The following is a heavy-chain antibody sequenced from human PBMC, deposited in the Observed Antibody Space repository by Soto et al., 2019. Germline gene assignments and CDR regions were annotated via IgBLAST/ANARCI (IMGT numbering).Heavy chain of an antibody. Sequence: QVQLVQSGAEVKKPGSSVKVSCKASEGTFSSYAISWVRQAPGQGLEWMGGIIPIFGTANYAQKFQGRVTIRADESTSKAYMELSSLSSEDTAVYYWARDPEGCGGNSHFDYWGQGTLVTVSS. CDR3: ARDPEGCGGNSHFDY. CDR2: IIPIFGTA. CDR1: EGTFSSYA. D-gene: IGHD2-21*02. J-gene: IGHJ4*02. V-gene: IGHV1-69*12.